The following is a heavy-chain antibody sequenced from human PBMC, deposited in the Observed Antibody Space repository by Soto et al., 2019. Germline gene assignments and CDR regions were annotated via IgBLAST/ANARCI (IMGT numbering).Heavy chain of an antibody. V-gene: IGHV3-74*01. CDR1: GFTFSSYW. D-gene: IGHD3-10*01. Sequence: GGSLGLSCAASGFTFSSYWMHWVRQAPGKGLVWVSRINSDGSSTSYADSVKGRFTISRDNAKNTLYLQMNSLRAEDTAVYYCGRDRYYYGSGSYYNVFDYWGQGTLVTVCS. CDR2: INSDGSST. J-gene: IGHJ4*02. CDR3: GRDRYYYGSGSYYNVFDY.